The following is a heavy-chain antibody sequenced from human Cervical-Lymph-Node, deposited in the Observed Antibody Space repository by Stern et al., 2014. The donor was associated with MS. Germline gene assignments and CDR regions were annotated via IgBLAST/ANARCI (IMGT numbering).Heavy chain of an antibody. V-gene: IGHV1-2*02. CDR3: VRYSLSTGSNIRNYYYGMDV. CDR1: GYTFTGHS. Sequence: VQLVESGAEVKKPGASVNVSCRASGYTFTGHSIHWMRQAPGHGLEWMGWIKTQSSVTNYAQKFQGRVTMTGDTSFNTGYMELSSLTSDDTAVYYFVRYSLSTGSNIRNYYYGMDVWGQGTTVAVSS. D-gene: IGHD2-21*01. J-gene: IGHJ6*02. CDR2: IKTQSSVT.